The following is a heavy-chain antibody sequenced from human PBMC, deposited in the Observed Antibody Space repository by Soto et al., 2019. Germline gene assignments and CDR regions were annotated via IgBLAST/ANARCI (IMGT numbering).Heavy chain of an antibody. CDR3: AKDKRVTIFGVALDY. D-gene: IGHD3-3*01. Sequence: PGGSLRLSCAASGFTFSSYGMHWVRQAPGKGLEWVAVISYDGSNKYYADSVKGRFTISRDNSKNTLYLQMNSLRAEDTAVYYCAKDKRVTIFGVALDYWGQGTLVTVSS. V-gene: IGHV3-30*18. CDR1: GFTFSSYG. CDR2: ISYDGSNK. J-gene: IGHJ4*02.